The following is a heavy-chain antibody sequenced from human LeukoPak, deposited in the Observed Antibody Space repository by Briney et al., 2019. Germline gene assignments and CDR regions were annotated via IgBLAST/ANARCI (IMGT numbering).Heavy chain of an antibody. D-gene: IGHD2-15*01. CDR2: ISSSGSTI. CDR1: GFTFSDYY. Sequence: GGSLRLSCAAPGFTFSDYYMSSIRQAPGKGLEWVSYISSSGSTIYDPDSVKGRFTISRDNAKNSLYLQMNSLRAEDTAVYYCARDSGGRVVAASYYYYYGMDVWGQGTTVTVSS. CDR3: ARDSGGRVVAASYYYYYGMDV. V-gene: IGHV3-11*01. J-gene: IGHJ6*02.